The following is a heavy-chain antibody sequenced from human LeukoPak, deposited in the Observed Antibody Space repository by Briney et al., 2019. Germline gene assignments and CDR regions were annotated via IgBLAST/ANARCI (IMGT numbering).Heavy chain of an antibody. D-gene: IGHD3-22*01. CDR3: SSEHSSVYCYDASGS. CDR2: ISPNSGCT. CDR1: GYTFTGYY. J-gene: IGHJ3*02. Sequence: ASVKVSCKASGYTFTGYYIHWVRQAPGQGLEWMGWISPNSGCTNYAQKFLGRVTMTRNTSISPASMELSRLRSDDTAVDYFSSEHSSVYCYDASGSRGKAVMVSV. V-gene: IGHV1-2*02.